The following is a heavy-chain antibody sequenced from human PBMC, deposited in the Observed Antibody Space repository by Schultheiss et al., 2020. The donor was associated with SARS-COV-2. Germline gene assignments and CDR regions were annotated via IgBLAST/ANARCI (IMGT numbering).Heavy chain of an antibody. J-gene: IGHJ4*02. CDR3: ATQRFCPGGVCLWGNDY. CDR1: GFSFSTYS. V-gene: IGHV3-21*01. D-gene: IGHD2-8*02. Sequence: GGSLRLSCATSGFSFSTYSMYWVRQAPGKGLEWVSSISASSAYIYYPDSVKGRFTISRDNAKNSLYLQMDSLRAEDAAVYYCATQRFCPGGVCLWGNDYCGQGTLVTVSS. CDR2: ISASSAYI.